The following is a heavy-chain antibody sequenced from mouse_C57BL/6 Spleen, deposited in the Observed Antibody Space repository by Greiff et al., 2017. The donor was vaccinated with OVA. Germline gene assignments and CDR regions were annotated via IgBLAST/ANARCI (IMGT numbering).Heavy chain of an antibody. CDR1: GYTFTSYW. CDR2: IDPSDSET. D-gene: IGHD1-1*01. V-gene: IGHV1-52*01. Sequence: QVQLQQPGAELVRPGSSVKLSCKASGYTFTSYWMHWVKQRPIQGLEWIGNIDPSDSETHYNQKFKDKATLTVDKSSSTAYMQLSSLTSEDSAVYYCAQGTYYGSSLYAMDYWGQGTSVTVSS. CDR3: AQGTYYGSSLYAMDY. J-gene: IGHJ4*01.